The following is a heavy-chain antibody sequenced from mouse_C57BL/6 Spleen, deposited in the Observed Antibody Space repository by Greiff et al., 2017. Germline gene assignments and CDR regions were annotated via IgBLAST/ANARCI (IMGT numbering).Heavy chain of an antibody. D-gene: IGHD1-1*01. J-gene: IGHJ2*01. CDR3: ARTVVGDFGY. Sequence: VQLQQSGAELVKPGASVKISCKASGYAFSSYWMNWVKQRPGQGLEWIGQIYPGGGDTNYNGKFKGKATLTADKSSSPAYMQLSSLTSEDAAVYCCARTVVGDFGYWGQGTTLTVSS. V-gene: IGHV1-80*01. CDR1: GYAFSSYW. CDR2: IYPGGGDT.